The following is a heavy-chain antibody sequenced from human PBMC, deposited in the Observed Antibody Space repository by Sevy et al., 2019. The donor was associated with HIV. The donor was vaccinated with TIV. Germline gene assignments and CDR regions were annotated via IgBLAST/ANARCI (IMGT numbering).Heavy chain of an antibody. CDR2: ISAYNGNT. V-gene: IGHV1-18*03. CDR1: GYTFTSYG. CDR3: AREGAFPYYFWSGYAKDYYYYGMDV. J-gene: IGHJ6*02. D-gene: IGHD3-3*01. Sequence: ASVKVSCKASGYTFTSYGISWVRQAPGQGLEWMGWISAYNGNTNYAQKLQGRVTMTTDTSTSAAYMELRSLRSDDMAVYYSAREGAFPYYFWSGYAKDYYYYGMDVWGQGTTVTVSS.